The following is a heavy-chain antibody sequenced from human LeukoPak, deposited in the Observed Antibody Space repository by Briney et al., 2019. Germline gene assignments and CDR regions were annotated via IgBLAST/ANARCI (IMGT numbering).Heavy chain of an antibody. V-gene: IGHV3-30*18. J-gene: IGHJ4*02. CDR1: GFTFSSYG. D-gene: IGHD2-15*01. CDR2: ISYHGSNK. CDR3: AKNSGGTCYSAYDY. Sequence: TGGSLRLSCAASGFTFSSYGMYWVRQAPGKGLEWVAVISYHGSNKYYADSVKGRFTISRDNSKNTLYLQMNSLRVEDTAVYYCAKNSGGTCYSAYDYWGQGTLVTVSS.